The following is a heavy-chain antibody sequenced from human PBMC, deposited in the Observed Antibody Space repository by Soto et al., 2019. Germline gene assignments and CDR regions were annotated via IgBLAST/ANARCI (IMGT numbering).Heavy chain of an antibody. V-gene: IGHV3-23*01. J-gene: IGHJ4*02. CDR1: GFTFSSYS. Sequence: GGSLRLSCAASGFTFSSYSMSWVRQAPGKGLEWVSAISGSGGSTYYADSVKGRFTIFRDNSKNTLYLQMNSLRAEDTAVYYCAPSPRYSSGWGQGTLVTAPQ. D-gene: IGHD6-19*01. CDR3: APSPRYSSG. CDR2: ISGSGGST.